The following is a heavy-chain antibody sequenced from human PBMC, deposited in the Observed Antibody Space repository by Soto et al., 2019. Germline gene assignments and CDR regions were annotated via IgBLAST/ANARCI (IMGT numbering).Heavy chain of an antibody. CDR2: IYPGDSDT. D-gene: IGHD3-10*01. J-gene: IGHJ6*03. V-gene: IGHV5-51*01. Sequence: PGESLKISCKGSGYSFTSYWIGWVRQMPGKGLEWMGIIYPGDSDTRYSPSFQGQVTISADKSISTAYLQWSSLKASDTAMYYCARHKGRITMVRGRDYYYMDVWGKGTTVTVSS. CDR1: GYSFTSYW. CDR3: ARHKGRITMVRGRDYYYMDV.